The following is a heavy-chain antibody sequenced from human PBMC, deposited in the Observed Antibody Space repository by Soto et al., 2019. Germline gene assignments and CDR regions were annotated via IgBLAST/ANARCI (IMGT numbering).Heavy chain of an antibody. CDR2: IDWDDDK. D-gene: IGHD3-10*01. CDR1: GFSLSTSGMR. Sequence: SGPTLVNPAQTLTLTCTFSGFSLSTSGMRVSWIRQPPGKALEWLARIDWDDDKFYSTSLKTRLTISKDTSKNQVVLTMTNMDPVDTATYYCARMTLSIGFDYWGQVTLVTVS. J-gene: IGHJ4*02. CDR3: ARMTLSIGFDY. V-gene: IGHV2-70*04.